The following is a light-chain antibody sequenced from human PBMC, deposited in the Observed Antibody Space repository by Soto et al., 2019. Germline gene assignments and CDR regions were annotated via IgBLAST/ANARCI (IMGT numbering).Light chain of an antibody. CDR1: QSVSSSY. J-gene: IGKJ5*01. CDR2: GAS. Sequence: ETVLTQSLVTLSLSAVERATXSCRASQSVSSSYLAWYQQKPGHAPRLLIYGASIRATGIPDRFSGSGSGTDFTLTITRLEPEDFAVYYCQQYVIWPTPFGQR. CDR3: QQYVIWPTP. V-gene: IGKV3-20*01.